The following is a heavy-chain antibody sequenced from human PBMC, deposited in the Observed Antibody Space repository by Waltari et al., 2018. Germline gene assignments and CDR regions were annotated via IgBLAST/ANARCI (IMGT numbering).Heavy chain of an antibody. Sequence: QLQLQESGPGLVKPSETLSLTCPVSGGSISSSSYYWGWIRQPPGKGLEWIGRIYTSGGTNCNPSLKSRVTISVDTSKNQFSLKLSSVTAADTAVYYCARDDSSGWSDYWGQGTLGTVSS. V-gene: IGHV4-39*07. CDR1: GGSISSSSYY. D-gene: IGHD3-22*01. CDR2: IYTSGGT. J-gene: IGHJ4*02. CDR3: ARDDSSGWSDY.